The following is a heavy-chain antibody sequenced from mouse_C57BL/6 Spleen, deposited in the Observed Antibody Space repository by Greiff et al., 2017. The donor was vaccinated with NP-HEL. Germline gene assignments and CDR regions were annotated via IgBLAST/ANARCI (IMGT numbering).Heavy chain of an antibody. CDR2: IYPGSGNT. J-gene: IGHJ4*01. D-gene: IGHD1-1*01. Sequence: QVQLQQSGPELVKPGASVKISCKASGYSFTSYYIHWVKQRPGQGLEWIGWIYPGSGNTKYNEKFKGKATLTADTSSSTAYMQLSSLTSEDSAVYYCARTDYYGSSYYAMDYWGQGTSVTVSS. CDR3: ARTDYYGSSYYAMDY. V-gene: IGHV1-66*01. CDR1: GYSFTSYY.